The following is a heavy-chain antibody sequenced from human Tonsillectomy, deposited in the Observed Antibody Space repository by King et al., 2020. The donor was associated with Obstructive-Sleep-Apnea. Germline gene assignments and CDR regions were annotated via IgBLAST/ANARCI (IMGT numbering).Heavy chain of an antibody. D-gene: IGHD5-12*01. J-gene: IGHJ4*02. CDR1: GFTFSSYA. CDR3: ARGGYGDY. V-gene: IGHV3-30-3*01. CDR2: ISYDGINE. Sequence: VQLVESGGGVVQPGRSLRLSCAASGFTFSSYAMHWVRQAPGKGLDWVVVISYDGINEYYADSVKGRFTISRDNSKNTLYLQMNSLRAEDTAVYYCARGGYGDYWGQGTRVTVSS.